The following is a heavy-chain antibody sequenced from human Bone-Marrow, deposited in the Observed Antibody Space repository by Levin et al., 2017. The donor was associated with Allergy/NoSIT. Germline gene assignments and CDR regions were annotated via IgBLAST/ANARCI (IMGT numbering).Heavy chain of an antibody. CDR1: GFTFTDSA. CDR2: VSWNSGTI. J-gene: IGHJ6*02. CDR3: ARHKDYGGNGYYYYGMDV. D-gene: IGHD4-23*01. V-gene: IGHV3-9*01. Sequence: SLKISCAASGFTFTDSAIHWIRQAPGRGLEWVSGVSWNSGTIGYADSVQGRFTISRDNAKNSLYLQMNSLRTEDTALYFCARHKDYGGNGYYYYGMDVWGQGTTVTVSS.